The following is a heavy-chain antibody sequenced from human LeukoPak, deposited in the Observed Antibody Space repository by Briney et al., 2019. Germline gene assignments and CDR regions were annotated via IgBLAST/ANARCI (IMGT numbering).Heavy chain of an antibody. V-gene: IGHV4-39*01. D-gene: IGHD3-3*01. CDR3: ASLRERSYYARGFDY. CDR1: GGSISSSSYY. CDR2: IYYSGSI. Sequence: KTSETLSLTCTVSGGSISSSSYYWGWIRQPPVKGLEWIGSIYYSGSIYYNPSLKSRVTISVDTSKNQFSLKLSSVTAANTAVYYCASLRERSYYARGFDYWGQGTLVTVSS. J-gene: IGHJ4*02.